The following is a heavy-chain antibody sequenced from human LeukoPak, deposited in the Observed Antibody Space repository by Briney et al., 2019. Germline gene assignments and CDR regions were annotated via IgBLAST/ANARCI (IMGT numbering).Heavy chain of an antibody. CDR2: INSNGRWT. CDR1: GNSW. D-gene: IGHD2/OR15-2a*01. J-gene: IGHJ4*02. CDR3: VSFYETY. Sequence: GGSLRLSCAASGNSWMHWVRQVPRQALVWVSDINSNGRWTSYEDSEMGRLTIPKNNAKNKVYLQMNRLRAENTAVYYCVSFYETYWGRGTLVTVSS. V-gene: IGHV3-74*01.